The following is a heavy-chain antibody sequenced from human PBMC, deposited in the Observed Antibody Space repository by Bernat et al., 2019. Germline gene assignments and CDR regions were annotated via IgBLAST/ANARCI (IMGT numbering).Heavy chain of an antibody. V-gene: IGHV2-5*02. CDR2: IYWDDDK. CDR3: AHRLSLRSDWNYGRFDY. Sequence: QITLEESGPTLVNPPQTLTLICTFSGFSLTTRGVGVGWIRQPPGKALEWLALIYWDDDKRYNPSLRTRLTITKDTSKNQVVLTMTNMDPDDTGTYYCAHRLSLRSDWNYGRFDYWGQGTLVTVSS. D-gene: IGHD1-7*01. CDR1: GFSLTTRGVG. J-gene: IGHJ4*02.